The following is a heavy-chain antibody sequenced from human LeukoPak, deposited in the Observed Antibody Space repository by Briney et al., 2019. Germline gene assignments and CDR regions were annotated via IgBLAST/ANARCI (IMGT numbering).Heavy chain of an antibody. V-gene: IGHV3-9*01. CDR2: ISWNSGSI. CDR1: GFTFDDYA. D-gene: IGHD6-6*01. Sequence: GGSLRLSYAASGFTFDDYAMHWVRQAPGKGLEWVSGISWNSGSIGYADSVKGRFTISRDNAKNSLYLQMNSLRAEDTALYYCAKDREYSSSTFFDYWGQGTLVTVSS. J-gene: IGHJ4*02. CDR3: AKDREYSSSTFFDY.